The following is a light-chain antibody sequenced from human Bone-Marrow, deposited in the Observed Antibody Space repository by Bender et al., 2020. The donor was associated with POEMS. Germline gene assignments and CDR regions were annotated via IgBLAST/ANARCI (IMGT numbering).Light chain of an antibody. CDR3: QSYDNSLGGWV. CDR1: SSNIGAGYD. J-gene: IGLJ3*02. V-gene: IGLV1-40*01. Sequence: QSVLTQPPSVSEAPGQRVTISCTGSSSNIGAGYDVHWYQQIPGTAPKLLIYGNNNRPSGVPDRFSGSKSGTSASLAITGLQAEDEGDYYCQSYDNSLGGWVFGGGTKLTVL. CDR2: GNN.